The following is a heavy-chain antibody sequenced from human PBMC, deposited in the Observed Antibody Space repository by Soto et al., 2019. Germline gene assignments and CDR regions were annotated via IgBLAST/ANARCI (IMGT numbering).Heavy chain of an antibody. Sequence: GGSLRLSCAASGFTFSSYSMNWVRQAPGKGLEWASSISSSSSYIYYADSVKGRFTISRDNAKNSLYLHMNSLRAEDTAVYYWAREQNREVASTHTGVGCFVPGGQGALVTVSS. D-gene: IGHD2-15*01. CDR3: AREQNREVASTHTGVGCFVP. V-gene: IGHV3-21*01. CDR1: GFTFSSYS. CDR2: ISSSSSYI. J-gene: IGHJ5*02.